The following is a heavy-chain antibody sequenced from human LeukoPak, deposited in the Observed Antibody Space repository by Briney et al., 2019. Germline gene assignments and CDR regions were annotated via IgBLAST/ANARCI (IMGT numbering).Heavy chain of an antibody. CDR3: ARDLVAAAASDAFDI. Sequence: GGSLILSCAASGFTFSSYRMNWVRQAPGKGLEWVSSISSSSSYIYYADSVKGRFTISRDNAKNSLYLQMNSLRAEDTAVYYCARDLVAAAASDAFDIWGQGTMVTVSS. V-gene: IGHV3-21*01. D-gene: IGHD6-13*01. CDR2: ISSSSSYI. J-gene: IGHJ3*02. CDR1: GFTFSSYR.